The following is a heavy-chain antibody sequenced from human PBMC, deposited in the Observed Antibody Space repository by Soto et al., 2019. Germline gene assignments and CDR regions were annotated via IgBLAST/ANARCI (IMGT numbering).Heavy chain of an antibody. Sequence: ASVKVSCKASGGTFSSYAISWVRQAPGQGLEWMGGIIPIFGTANYAQKFQGRVTITADESTSTAYMELSSLRSEDTAVYYCARDQSPYRDILTFYGMDVWGQGTTVTSP. CDR3: ARDQSPYRDILTFYGMDV. CDR2: IIPIFGTA. CDR1: GGTFSSYA. D-gene: IGHD3-9*01. V-gene: IGHV1-69*13. J-gene: IGHJ6*02.